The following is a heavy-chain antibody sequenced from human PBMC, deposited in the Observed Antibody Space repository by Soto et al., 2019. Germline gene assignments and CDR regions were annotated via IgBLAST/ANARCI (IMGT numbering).Heavy chain of an antibody. J-gene: IGHJ5*02. Sequence: ASVKVSCKAPRDTFTSYYINWVRQAPGQGLEWMGVINPHGGSTAYAQKFKGRVTLTRDTSASTVYMEVSSLTSEDTAMYYCARSSGGNFGIIIEGTTWFAPCGQGPLVTVYS. CDR3: ARSSGGNFGIIIEGTTWFAP. CDR1: RDTFTSYY. CDR2: INPHGGST. D-gene: IGHD1-26*01. V-gene: IGHV1-46*01.